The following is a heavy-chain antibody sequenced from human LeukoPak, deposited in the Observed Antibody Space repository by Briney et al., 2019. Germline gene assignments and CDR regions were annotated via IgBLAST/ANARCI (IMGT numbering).Heavy chain of an antibody. V-gene: IGHV3-21*01. CDR2: ISSSSSYI. Sequence: GSLRLSCAASGFTFSSYAMHWVRQAPGKGLEWVSSISSSSSYIYYADSVKGRFTISRDNAKNSLYLQMNSLRAEDTAVYYCARDEREGIVVVPAANWGQGTLVTVSS. CDR3: ARDEREGIVVVPAAN. J-gene: IGHJ4*02. CDR1: GFTFSSYA. D-gene: IGHD2-2*01.